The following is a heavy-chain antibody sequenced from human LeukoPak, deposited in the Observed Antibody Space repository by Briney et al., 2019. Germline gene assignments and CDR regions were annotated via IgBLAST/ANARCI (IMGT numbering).Heavy chain of an antibody. CDR2: ISSSSSYI. CDR1: GFTFSSYS. V-gene: IGHV3-21*01. CDR3: ARDFSRIEARLGAFDI. J-gene: IGHJ3*02. Sequence: GGSLRLSCAASGFTFSSYSMNWVRQAPGKGLEWVSSISSSSSYIYYADSVKGRFTISRDNAKNSLYLQMNSLRTEDTAVFYCARDFSRIEARLGAFDIWGQGTMVTVSS. D-gene: IGHD6-6*01.